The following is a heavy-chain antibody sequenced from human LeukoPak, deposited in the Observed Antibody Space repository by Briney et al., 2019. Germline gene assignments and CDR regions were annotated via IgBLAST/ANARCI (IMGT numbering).Heavy chain of an antibody. Sequence: PSETLSLTCAVSGGSISSGGYSWSWIRQPPGKGLEWIGYIYHSGSTYYNPSLKSRVTISVDRSENQFSLKLSSVTAADTAVYYCARVAGDHDAFDIWGQGTMVTVSS. CDR1: GGSISSGGYS. V-gene: IGHV4-30-2*01. CDR3: ARVAGDHDAFDI. D-gene: IGHD3-10*01. J-gene: IGHJ3*02. CDR2: IYHSGST.